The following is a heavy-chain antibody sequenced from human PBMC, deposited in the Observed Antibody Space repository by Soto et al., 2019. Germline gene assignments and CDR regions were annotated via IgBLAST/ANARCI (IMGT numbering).Heavy chain of an antibody. CDR3: ARDLNVDTAMVRFDY. J-gene: IGHJ4*02. CDR1: GFTFSSYA. Sequence: PGGSLRLSCSASGFTFSSYAMHWVRQAPGKGLEYVSVISSNGGSTYYADSVKGRFTISRDNSKNTLYLQMSSLRAEDTAVYYCARDLNVDTAMVRFDYWGQGTLVTVSS. CDR2: ISSNGGST. V-gene: IGHV3-64D*06. D-gene: IGHD5-18*01.